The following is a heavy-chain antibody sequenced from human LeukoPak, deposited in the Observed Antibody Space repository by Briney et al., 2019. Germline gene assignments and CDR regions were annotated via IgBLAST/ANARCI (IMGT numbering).Heavy chain of an antibody. CDR3: ARDLAHYDFWSGPKGGFDY. J-gene: IGHJ4*02. CDR2: ISYDGSNK. V-gene: IGHV3-30*04. Sequence: PGGSLRLSCAASGFTFTSYPMHWVRQAPGKGLEWVAVISYDGSNKYYADSVKGRFTISRDNSKKTVYLQMNSLRAEDTAVYYCARDLAHYDFWSGPKGGFDYWGQGTLVTVSS. CDR1: GFTFTSYP. D-gene: IGHD3-3*01.